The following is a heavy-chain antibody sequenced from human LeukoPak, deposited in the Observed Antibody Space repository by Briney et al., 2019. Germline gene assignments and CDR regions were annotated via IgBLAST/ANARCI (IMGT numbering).Heavy chain of an antibody. CDR1: GGSISSSSYC. V-gene: IGHV4-39*01. D-gene: IGHD5-24*01. Sequence: PSETLSLTCTVSGGSISSSSYCWGWIRQPPGKGLEWIGSIYYSGSTYYNPSLKSRVTISVDTSKNQFSLKLSSVTAADTAVYYCARRTGEMATITYYFDYWGQGTLVTVSS. CDR3: ARRTGEMATITYYFDY. J-gene: IGHJ4*02. CDR2: IYYSGST.